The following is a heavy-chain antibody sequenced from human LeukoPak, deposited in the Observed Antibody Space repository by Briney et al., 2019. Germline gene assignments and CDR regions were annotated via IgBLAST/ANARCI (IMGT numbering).Heavy chain of an antibody. Sequence: SETLSLTCAVYGGSFSGYYWSWIRQPPGKGLEWIGSIYYSGSTYYNPSLKSRVTISVDTSKNQFSLKLSSVTAADTAVYYCASRESSGNFDYWGQGTLVTVSS. CDR1: GGSFSGYY. J-gene: IGHJ4*02. V-gene: IGHV4-34*01. CDR3: ASRESSGNFDY. CDR2: IYYSGST. D-gene: IGHD3-10*01.